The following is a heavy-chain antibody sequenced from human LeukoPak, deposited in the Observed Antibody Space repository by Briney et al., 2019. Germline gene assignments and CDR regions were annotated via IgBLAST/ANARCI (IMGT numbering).Heavy chain of an antibody. V-gene: IGHV4-34*01. CDR3: ASVVYGDSIPFDY. J-gene: IGHJ4*02. D-gene: IGHD4-17*01. CDR2: INHSGST. CDR1: GGSFSGYY. Sequence: SETLSLTCAVYGGSFSGYYWSWLRQPPGKGLEGSGEINHSGSTKYNPSLTSRGTISVDKSKNKCSLRLRSVAAADTAVYYCASVVYGDSIPFDYWGQGTLVTVSS.